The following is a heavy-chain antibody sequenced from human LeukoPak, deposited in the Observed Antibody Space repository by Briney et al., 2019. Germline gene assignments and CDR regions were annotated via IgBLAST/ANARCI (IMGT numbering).Heavy chain of an antibody. J-gene: IGHJ6*04. D-gene: IGHD2-15*01. V-gene: IGHV3-48*01. CDR2: ISSSSGTI. CDR1: GFTLSTYN. Sequence: GGSLRLSCAASGFTLSTYNMNWIRQAPGKGLEWVSYISSSSGTIYYADSVKGRFTISRDNARNSLYLQTNSLRAEDTAVYYCAREGSAAALDVWGKGTTVTVSS. CDR3: AREGSAAALDV.